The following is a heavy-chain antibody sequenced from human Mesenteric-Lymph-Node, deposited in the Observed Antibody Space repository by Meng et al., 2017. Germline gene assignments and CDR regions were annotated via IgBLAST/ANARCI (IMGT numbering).Heavy chain of an antibody. CDR2: IWSDGNTK. CDR3: TGNSHIYGFDY. V-gene: IGHV3-33*01. CDR1: GFTFSSLG. J-gene: IGHJ4*02. D-gene: IGHD5-18*01. Sequence: VQVFESGGGLVQPGRSLRLSCAASGFTFSSLGMHWVRQAPGKGLEWVAVIWSDGNTKYYADSVKDRFTISRDNSKSTLYLQMNSLRAEDTAVYYCTGNSHIYGFDYWGPGTLVTVLL.